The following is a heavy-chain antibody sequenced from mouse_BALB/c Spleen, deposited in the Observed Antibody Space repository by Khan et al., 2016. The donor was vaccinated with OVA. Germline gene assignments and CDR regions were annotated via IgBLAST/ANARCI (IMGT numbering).Heavy chain of an antibody. CDR1: GYTFTNYW. D-gene: IGHD2-1*01. V-gene: IGHV1S132*01. CDR2: IFPGTGTT. CDR3: ARGYFGNYEFVY. J-gene: IGHJ3*01. Sequence: QVQLQQSGAELVKPGASVKLSCKTSGYTFTNYWIQWIKQRPGQGLGWIGQIFPGTGTTYYNQNFKGKATLTVATSSNTAYLTLSSLTSEDSAVYFCARGYFGNYEFVYWGQGTLVTVSP.